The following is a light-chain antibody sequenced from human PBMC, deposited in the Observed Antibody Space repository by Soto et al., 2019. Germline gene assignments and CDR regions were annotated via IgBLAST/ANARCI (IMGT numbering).Light chain of an antibody. Sequence: IQMTQSPSSLSASVGDRVTITCRASQSISSYLNWYQQKPGKAPKLLIYKASSLESGVPSRFSGSGSGTEFTLTISSLQPDDFATYYCQQYNSYRTFGQGTKVHIK. J-gene: IGKJ1*01. CDR3: QQYNSYRT. CDR2: KAS. CDR1: QSISSY. V-gene: IGKV1-5*03.